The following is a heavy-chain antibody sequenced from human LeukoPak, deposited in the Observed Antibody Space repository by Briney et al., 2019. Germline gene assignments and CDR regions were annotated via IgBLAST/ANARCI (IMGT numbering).Heavy chain of an antibody. V-gene: IGHV3-15*01. Sequence: GGSLRLSCVASGVIFNNAWMNWVRQAPGKGLEWVGRIKSKTDGGTTDYAAPVKGGFSISRDDSKDTLYLQMNSLRTDDTAVYYCTTGGKEWGQGTLVTVSS. CDR3: TTGGKE. CDR1: GVIFNNAW. J-gene: IGHJ4*02. D-gene: IGHD3-16*01. CDR2: IKSKTDGGTT.